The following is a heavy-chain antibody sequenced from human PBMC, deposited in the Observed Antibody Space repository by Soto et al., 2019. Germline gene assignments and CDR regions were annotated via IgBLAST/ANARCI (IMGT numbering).Heavy chain of an antibody. CDR1: GCTFSSSW. CDR2: INQEGRET. V-gene: IGHV3-7*03. D-gene: IGHD3-16*01. CDR3: ARRGGMAYYYYGMDV. Sequence: GGSLTPSCAASGCTFSSSWMGWVRQAPGEGLEWVANINQEGRETFYVDSVMGGFTICRDNAKISLSLQMNSLRGEDTAVYYYARRGGMAYYYYGMDVWGQGTTVTVSS. J-gene: IGHJ6*02.